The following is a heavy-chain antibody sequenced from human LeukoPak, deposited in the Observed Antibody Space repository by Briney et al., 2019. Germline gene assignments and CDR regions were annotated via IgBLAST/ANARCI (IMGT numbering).Heavy chain of an antibody. V-gene: IGHV4-4*02. CDR1: GGSISSSNW. J-gene: IGHJ5*02. D-gene: IGHD6-19*01. CDR2: IYHSGST. Sequence: PSGTLSLTCAVSGGSISSSNWWSGVRQPPGKGVEGMGEIYHSGSTNYNPSLKRRVTISGEKSKNQFSLKLSSVTAADTAVYYCARSRIAVAGPNWFDPWGQGTLVTVSS. CDR3: ARSRIAVAGPNWFDP.